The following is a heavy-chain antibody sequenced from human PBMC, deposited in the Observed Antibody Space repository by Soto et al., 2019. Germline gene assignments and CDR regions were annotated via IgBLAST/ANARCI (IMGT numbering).Heavy chain of an antibody. CDR1: GFTFSSYS. J-gene: IGHJ4*02. V-gene: IGHV3-48*02. CDR2: ISSSSSTI. D-gene: IGHD6-13*01. Sequence: PGGSLRLSCAASGFTFSSYSMNWVRQAPGKGLEWVSYISSSSSTIYYADSVKGRFTISRDNAKNSLYLQMNNLRDDDTAVYYCARAAEISSRAIDYWGQGTLVTVSS. CDR3: ARAAEISSRAIDY.